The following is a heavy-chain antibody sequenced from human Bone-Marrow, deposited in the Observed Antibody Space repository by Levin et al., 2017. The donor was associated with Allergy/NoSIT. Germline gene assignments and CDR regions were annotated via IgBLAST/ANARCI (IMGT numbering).Heavy chain of an antibody. CDR1: GFTFRLYG. D-gene: IGHD3-16*01. J-gene: IGHJ4*02. V-gene: IGHV3-23*01. CDR2: ISVSGHTT. Sequence: GESLKISCAASGFTFRLYGLTWVRQAPGRGLEWVSTISVSGHTTFYADSVKGRFTVSRDNSKNTLYLQMNRLRAEDTAVYYCAKLIFKEVSVMGYPDYWGQGALVTVSS. CDR3: AKLIFKEVSVMGYPDY.